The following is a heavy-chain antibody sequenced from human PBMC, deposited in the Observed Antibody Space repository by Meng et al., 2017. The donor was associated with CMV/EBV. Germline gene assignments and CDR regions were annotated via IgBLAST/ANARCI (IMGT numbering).Heavy chain of an antibody. D-gene: IGHD3-3*01. CDR3: ARDRSGYDFWSGYYGYFDY. V-gene: IGHV4-61*01. CDR1: GGSVSSGSYY. J-gene: IGHJ4*02. CDR2: IYYSGST. Sequence: GSLRLSCTVSGGSVSSGSYYWSWIRQPPGKGLEWIGYIYYSGSTNYNPSLKSRVTISVDTSKNQFSLKLSSVTAADTAVYYCARDRSGYDFWSGYYGYFDYWGQGTLVTVSS.